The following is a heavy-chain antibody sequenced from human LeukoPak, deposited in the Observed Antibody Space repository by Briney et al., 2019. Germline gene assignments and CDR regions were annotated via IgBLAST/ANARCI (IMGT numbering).Heavy chain of an antibody. J-gene: IGHJ4*02. CDR2: IIPIFGTA. CDR3: ARIIDSSGYYSDYFDY. Sequence: ASVKVYCKASGGTFSSYAISWVRQAPGQGLEWMGGIIPIFGTANYAQKFQGRVTITADESTSTAYMELSSLRSEDTAVYYCARIIDSSGYYSDYFDYWGQGTLVTVSS. D-gene: IGHD3-22*01. CDR1: GGTFSSYA. V-gene: IGHV1-69*13.